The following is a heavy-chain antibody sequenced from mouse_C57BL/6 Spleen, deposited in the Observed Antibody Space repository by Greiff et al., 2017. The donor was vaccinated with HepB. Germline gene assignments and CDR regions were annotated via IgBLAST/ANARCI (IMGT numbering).Heavy chain of an antibody. J-gene: IGHJ1*03. D-gene: IGHD4-1*01. CDR2: ISDGGSYT. CDR3: AREGRPLASWDVWYFDV. Sequence: EVQVVESGGGLVKPGGSLNLSCAASGFTFSSYAMSWVRQTPEKRLEWVATISDGGSYTYYPDNVKGRFTISRDNAKNNLYLQMRHLKSEDTAMYYCAREGRPLASWDVWYFDVWGTGTTVTVSS. V-gene: IGHV5-4*01. CDR1: GFTFSSYA.